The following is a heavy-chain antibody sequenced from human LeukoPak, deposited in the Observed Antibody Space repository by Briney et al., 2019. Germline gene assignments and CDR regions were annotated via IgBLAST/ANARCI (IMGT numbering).Heavy chain of an antibody. Sequence: SGTLSLTCTVSGGSISSYYWSWIRQPPGKGLEWIGYIYYSGSTNYNPSLKSRVTISVDTSKNQFSLKLSSVTAADTAVYYCAAWGNYYMDVWGKGTTVTVFS. J-gene: IGHJ6*03. V-gene: IGHV4-59*08. CDR3: AAWGNYYMDV. CDR2: IYYSGST. D-gene: IGHD3-16*01. CDR1: GGSISSYY.